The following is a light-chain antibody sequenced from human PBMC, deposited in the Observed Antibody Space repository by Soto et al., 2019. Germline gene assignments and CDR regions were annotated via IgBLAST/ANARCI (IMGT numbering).Light chain of an antibody. CDR1: SSDVGAYNY. CDR3: NSYTTNRNRV. V-gene: IGLV2-14*01. J-gene: IGLJ1*01. CDR2: EVT. Sequence: QSALTPPASVSGSPGQSITISCTGTSSDVGAYNYVSWYQHHPGKAPKLMIYEVTNRPSGVSNRFSGSKSGNTASLTISGLQAEDEADYYCNSYTTNRNRVFGTGTKLTVL.